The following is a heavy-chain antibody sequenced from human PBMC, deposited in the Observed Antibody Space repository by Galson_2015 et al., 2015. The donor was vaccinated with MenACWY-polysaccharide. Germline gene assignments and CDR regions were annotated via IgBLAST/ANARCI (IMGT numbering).Heavy chain of an antibody. CDR1: GFTFSSYA. D-gene: IGHD5-18*01. J-gene: IGHJ4*02. CDR3: AHSRGRSYGLLDY. Sequence: SLRLSCAASGFTFSSYAMNWVRQAPGKGLEWVSLISESGASTYYADSVKGRFTITKDTSKNQVVLSMTNMEPVDTATYFCAHSRGRSYGLLDYWGQGTLVTVSS. V-gene: IGHV3-23*01. CDR2: ISESGAST.